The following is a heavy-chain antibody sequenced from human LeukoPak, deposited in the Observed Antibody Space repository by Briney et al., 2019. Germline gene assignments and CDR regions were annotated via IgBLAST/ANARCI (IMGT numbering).Heavy chain of an antibody. V-gene: IGHV3-74*03. CDR2: INSDGSRL. Sequence: HSGVLRRFTYSAAGYTFSTYKMLCLGDAPGRGLVWVARINSDGSRLNVADSVKGRFTVYRDNAKNTLYLQSNSLRAEDRARYYCVRYMGLRGQGTLVTVSS. CDR1: GYTFSTYK. J-gene: IGHJ4*02. CDR3: VRYMGL. D-gene: IGHD3-10*01.